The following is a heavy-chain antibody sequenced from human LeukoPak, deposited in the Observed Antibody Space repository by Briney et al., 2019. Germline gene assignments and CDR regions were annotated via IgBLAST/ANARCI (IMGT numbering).Heavy chain of an antibody. J-gene: IGHJ4*02. Sequence: MSSETLSLTCTVSGGSIRSTNYHWGWIRQPPGKGLEWIGSFYYSGSTYYNPSLKSRVNISTDTSKNQFSLRLTSLTAADTAIYYCARKAHCGGDCYLGGLDSWGQGTLVTVSS. CDR2: FYYSGST. CDR3: ARKAHCGGDCYLGGLDS. V-gene: IGHV4-39*01. D-gene: IGHD2-21*02. CDR1: GGSIRSTNYH.